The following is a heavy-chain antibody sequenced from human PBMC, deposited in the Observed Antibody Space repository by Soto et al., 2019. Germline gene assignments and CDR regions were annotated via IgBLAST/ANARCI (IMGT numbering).Heavy chain of an antibody. V-gene: IGHV4-39*01. CDR2: IYYSGST. J-gene: IGHJ4*02. CDR1: GGSISSSSYY. CDR3: AKTSIAAADY. D-gene: IGHD6-13*01. Sequence: SXTLSLNCTVSGGSISSSSYYWCWIRQPPGKGLEWIGSIYYSGSTYYNPSLKSRVTISVDTSKNQFSLKLSSVTAADTAVYYCAKTSIAAADYWGQGTLVTVSS.